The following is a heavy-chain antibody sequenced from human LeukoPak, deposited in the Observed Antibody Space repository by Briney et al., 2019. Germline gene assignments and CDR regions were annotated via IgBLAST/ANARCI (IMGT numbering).Heavy chain of an antibody. J-gene: IGHJ4*02. D-gene: IGHD3-3*01. CDR2: INHSGST. V-gene: IGHV4-34*01. CDR3: ARRGPGLRFLEWLLDYFDY. CDR1: GGSFSGYY. Sequence: SETLSLTCAVYGGSFSGYYWSWIRQPPGKGLEWIGEINHSGSTNYNPSLKSRVTISVDTSKSQFSLKLSSVTAADTAVYYCARRGPGLRFLEWLLDYFDYWGQGTLVTVSS.